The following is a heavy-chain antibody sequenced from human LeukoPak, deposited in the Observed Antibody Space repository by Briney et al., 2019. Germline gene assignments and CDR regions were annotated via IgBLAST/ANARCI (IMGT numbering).Heavy chain of an antibody. V-gene: IGHV3-48*04. CDR3: ASDMAAAGDY. CDR1: GFTFSSYS. D-gene: IGHD6-13*01. Sequence: PGGSLRLSCAASGFTFSSYSMNWVRQAPGKGLEWVSYITRSGSTTYYADSVKGRFTISRDNAKNSLYLQMNSLTTEDTAVYYCASDMAAAGDYWGQGTLVTVSS. CDR2: ITRSGSTT. J-gene: IGHJ4*02.